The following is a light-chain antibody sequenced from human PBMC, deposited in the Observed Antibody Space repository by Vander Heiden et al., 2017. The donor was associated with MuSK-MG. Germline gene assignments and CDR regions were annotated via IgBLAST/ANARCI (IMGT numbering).Light chain of an antibody. CDR3: QQDGSSPYT. CDR2: GAS. CDR1: QSVSSSY. J-gene: IGKJ2*01. Sequence: DIVLTQSPGALSLSPGERATLSCRASQSVSSSYVAWYQQKPGQAPRRLIYGASSRATGIPDRFSGSGSGTDCTRTSSRLEPEDFAVYYGQQDGSSPYTCGQGTKLEIK. V-gene: IGKV3-20*01.